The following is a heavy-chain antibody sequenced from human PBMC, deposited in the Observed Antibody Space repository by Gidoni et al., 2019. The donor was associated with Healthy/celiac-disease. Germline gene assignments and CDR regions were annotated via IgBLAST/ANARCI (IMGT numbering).Heavy chain of an antibody. J-gene: IGHJ4*02. CDR2: ISYDGSNK. CDR3: ARASVAYYDFWSGWGYFDY. D-gene: IGHD3-3*01. V-gene: IGHV3-30-3*01. Sequence: QVQLVESGGGVVQPGRSLRLSCAASGFTFSSYAMHWVRQAPGKGLEWVAVISYDGSNKYYADSVKGRFTISRDNSKNTLYLQMNSLRAEDTAVYYCARASVAYYDFWSGWGYFDYWGQGTLVTVSS. CDR1: GFTFSSYA.